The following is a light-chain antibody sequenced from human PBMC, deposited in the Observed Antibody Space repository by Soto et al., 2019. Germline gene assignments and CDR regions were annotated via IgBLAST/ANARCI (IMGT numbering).Light chain of an antibody. V-gene: IGKV1-5*01. CDR2: AAS. CDR3: QQYESFSPYT. Sequence: DIQMTQSPYTLSAFVGDRVTITCRASQSVSSSLAWYQQKPGKAPNLLIYAASTLESGVSSRFSGSGFGTEFTLTISSLQPDDFATYYCQQYESFSPYTFGQGT. CDR1: QSVSSS. J-gene: IGKJ2*01.